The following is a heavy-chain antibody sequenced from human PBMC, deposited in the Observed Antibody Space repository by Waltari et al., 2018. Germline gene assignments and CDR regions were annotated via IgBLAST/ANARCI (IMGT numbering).Heavy chain of an antibody. CDR3: ARLSYHIVTGYGWFDP. Sequence: QLQLQESGPGLVKPSEPLSLTCTVSGGSISSESSYWGWIRQPPGKGLEWIGIISYSGSTYYNPSLKSRVTISVDTSKNQFSLKLSSVTAADTAVYYCARLSYHIVTGYGWFDPWGLGTLVTVSS. CDR2: ISYSGST. D-gene: IGHD3-9*01. J-gene: IGHJ5*02. CDR1: GGSISSESSY. V-gene: IGHV4-39*01.